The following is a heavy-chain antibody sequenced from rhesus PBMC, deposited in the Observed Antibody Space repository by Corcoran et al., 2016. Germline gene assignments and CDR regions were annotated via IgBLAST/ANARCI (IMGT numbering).Heavy chain of an antibody. Sequence: QVQLQESGPGLVKPSETLSLTCAVSGGSVSSSNWWSWIRQPPGKGLEWIGYISGSSGSTYYNPSLKSRVTISTDPYKNQFSLKLCSVTAADTAVYYCVRVYSGSYYYGYWGQGVLVTVSS. CDR1: GGSVSSSNW. V-gene: IGHV4-65*01. D-gene: IGHD3-16*01. J-gene: IGHJ4*01. CDR2: ISGSSGST. CDR3: VRVYSGSYYYGY.